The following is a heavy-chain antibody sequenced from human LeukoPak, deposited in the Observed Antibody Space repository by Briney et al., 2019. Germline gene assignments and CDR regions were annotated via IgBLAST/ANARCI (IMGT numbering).Heavy chain of an antibody. D-gene: IGHD3-10*01. CDR3: AKGTTMVRGVIITFDD. CDR1: GFTFSNYA. J-gene: IGHJ4*02. V-gene: IGHV3-23*01. CDR2: IRGSGGST. Sequence: GGSLRLSCAASGFTFSNYAMNWVRQAPGKGLEWVSVIRGSGGSTYYADSVKGRFTISRDNSKNTLYLQMNSLRAEDTAVYYCAKGTTMVRGVIITFDDWGQGTLVTVSS.